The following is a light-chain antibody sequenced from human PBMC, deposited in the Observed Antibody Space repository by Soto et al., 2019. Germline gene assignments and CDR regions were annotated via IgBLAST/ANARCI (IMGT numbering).Light chain of an antibody. J-gene: IGKJ2*01. CDR3: QQYGSSPPYT. Sequence: EIVLTQSPGTLSLSPGERATLSCRASQSVSSSYLAWYQQKPAQAPRLLIYGASSRATGIPDRFSGSGSGTDFTLTISRLEPEDFAVYYCQQYGSSPPYTFGHGTKLEIK. CDR2: GAS. V-gene: IGKV3-20*01. CDR1: QSVSSSY.